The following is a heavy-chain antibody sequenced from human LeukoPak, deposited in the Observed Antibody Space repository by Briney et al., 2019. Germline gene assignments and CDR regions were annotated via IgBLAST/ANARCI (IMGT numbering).Heavy chain of an antibody. V-gene: IGHV1-2*02. CDR2: INPNSGGT. CDR3: ARVPRRTMVRGVIAHPTFDY. D-gene: IGHD3-10*01. Sequence: GASVKVSCKPSGYTFSTYGISWVRQAPGQGLEWMGWINPNSGGTNYAQKFQGRVTMTRDTSISTAYMELSRLRSDDTAVYYCARVPRRTMVRGVIAHPTFDYWGQGTLVTVSS. J-gene: IGHJ4*02. CDR1: GYTFSTYG.